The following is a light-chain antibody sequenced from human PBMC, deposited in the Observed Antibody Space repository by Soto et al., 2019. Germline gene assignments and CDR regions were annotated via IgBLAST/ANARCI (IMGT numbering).Light chain of an antibody. CDR2: GES. CDR1: QSVTTN. Sequence: EIVLTQSPGTLSLSPGESATLSCRASQSVTTNLAWYQQKTGQAPRILIYGESTRASGIPDRFSGSGSGTELNLTISRLQSEDFAVYYCHKYNNWLRTCGQGTKVDIK. J-gene: IGKJ1*01. CDR3: HKYNNWLRT. V-gene: IGKV3-15*01.